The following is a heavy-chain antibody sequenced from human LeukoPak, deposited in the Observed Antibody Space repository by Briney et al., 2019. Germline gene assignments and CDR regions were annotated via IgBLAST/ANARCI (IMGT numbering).Heavy chain of an antibody. CDR2: INAGNGNT. CDR1: GYTFTSYA. CDR3: ARDKEQWLVLDY. J-gene: IGHJ4*02. Sequence: ASVKVSCKASGYTFTSYAMHWVRQAPGQRLEWMGWINAGNGNTKYSQKFQGRVTITRDTSASTAYMELSSLRSEDTAVYYCARDKEQWLVLDYWGQGTLVTVSS. D-gene: IGHD6-19*01. V-gene: IGHV1-3*01.